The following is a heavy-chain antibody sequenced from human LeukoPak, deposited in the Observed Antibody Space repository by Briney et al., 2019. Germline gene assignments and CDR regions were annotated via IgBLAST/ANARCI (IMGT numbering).Heavy chain of an antibody. D-gene: IGHD3-22*01. CDR1: GFTFTSSA. V-gene: IGHV1-58*01. Sequence: TSVKVSCKASGFTFTSSAVQWVRQARGQRLEWIGWIVVGSGNTNYAQKFQERVTITRDMSTSTAYMGLSSLRSEDTAVYYCAASYYDSSGYLYFDYWGQGTLVTVSS. CDR2: IVVGSGNT. J-gene: IGHJ4*02. CDR3: AASYYDSSGYLYFDY.